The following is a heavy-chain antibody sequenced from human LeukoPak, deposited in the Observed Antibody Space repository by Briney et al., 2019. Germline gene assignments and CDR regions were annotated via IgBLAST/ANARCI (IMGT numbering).Heavy chain of an antibody. CDR3: ARRMGTFDP. CDR1: GGSFSGYY. D-gene: IGHD3-16*01. V-gene: IGHV4-34*01. Sequence: SETLSLTCAVYGGSFSGYYWSWIRQPPGKGLEWIGEINHSGSTNYNPSLKSRVTISVDTSKNQFSLKLSSVTAADTDVYYCARRMGTFDPWGQGTLVTVSS. CDR2: INHSGST. J-gene: IGHJ5*02.